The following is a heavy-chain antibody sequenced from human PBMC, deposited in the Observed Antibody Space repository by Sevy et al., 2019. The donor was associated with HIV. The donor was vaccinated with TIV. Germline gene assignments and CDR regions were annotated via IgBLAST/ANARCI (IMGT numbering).Heavy chain of an antibody. J-gene: IGHJ4*02. CDR2: IYYSGST. D-gene: IGHD1-26*01. Sequence: SETLSLTCTVSGGSISSGGYYWSWIRQHPGKGLEWIGYIYYSGSTYYNPSLKSRVTISVDTSKNQFSLKLGPVTAADTAVYYCARVVGDGYNLYYFDYWGQGTLVTVSS. CDR3: ARVVGDGYNLYYFDY. V-gene: IGHV4-31*03. CDR1: GGSISSGGYY.